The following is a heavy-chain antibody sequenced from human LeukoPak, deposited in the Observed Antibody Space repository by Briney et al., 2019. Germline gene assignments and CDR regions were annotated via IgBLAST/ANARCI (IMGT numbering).Heavy chain of an antibody. CDR3: ARRLAVASYGMDV. Sequence: GESLQISCKGSGYSFTSYWIGWVRQMPGKGLAWMGIIYPGDSDTRYSPSFQGQVTISADKSISTAYLQWSSLKASDTAMYYCARRLAVASYGMDVWGQGTTVTVSS. V-gene: IGHV5-51*01. D-gene: IGHD6-19*01. CDR2: IYPGDSDT. CDR1: GYSFTSYW. J-gene: IGHJ6*02.